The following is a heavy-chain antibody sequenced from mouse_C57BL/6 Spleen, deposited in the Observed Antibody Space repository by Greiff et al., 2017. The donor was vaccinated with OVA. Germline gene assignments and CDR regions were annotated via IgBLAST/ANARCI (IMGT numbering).Heavy chain of an antibody. D-gene: IGHD1-1*01. CDR2: ISYDGSN. Sequence: EVKLQESGPGLVKPSQSLSLTCSVTGYSITSGYYWNWIRQFPGNKLEWMGYISYDGSNNYNPSLKNRISITRDTSKNQFFLKLNSVTTEDTATXYCARGHYYGSSYVGYFDYWGQGTTLTVSS. J-gene: IGHJ2*01. CDR3: ARGHYYGSSYVGYFDY. CDR1: GYSITSGYY. V-gene: IGHV3-6*01.